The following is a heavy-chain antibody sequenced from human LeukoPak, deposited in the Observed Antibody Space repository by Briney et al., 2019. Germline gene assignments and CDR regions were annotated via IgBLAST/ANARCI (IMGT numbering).Heavy chain of an antibody. CDR1: GFTFSTYS. Sequence: PGGSLRLSCAASGFTFSTYSMNWVRQAPGKGLEWVSSISSSSSDSADSVKGRFTISRDNAKNSLYLPVDSLRVEDTAVYYCVRDLLGFDYWGQGTLVTVSS. J-gene: IGHJ4*02. V-gene: IGHV3-21*01. CDR3: VRDLLGFDY. D-gene: IGHD3-10*01. CDR2: ISSSSS.